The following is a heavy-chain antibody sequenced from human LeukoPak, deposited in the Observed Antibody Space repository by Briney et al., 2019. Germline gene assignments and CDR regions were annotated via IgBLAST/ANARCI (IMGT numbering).Heavy chain of an antibody. CDR3: ARQGYYSSGWYYWYFDL. Sequence: SETLALTCTVSGSSINNYYWSWIRQPPGKGLEWIGYIYYGGSTNYNPSLKSRVTISVDTSKNQFSLKLSSVTAADTAVYYCARQGYYSSGWYYWYFDLWGRGTLVTVSS. J-gene: IGHJ2*01. CDR1: GSSINNYY. D-gene: IGHD6-19*01. V-gene: IGHV4-59*08. CDR2: IYYGGST.